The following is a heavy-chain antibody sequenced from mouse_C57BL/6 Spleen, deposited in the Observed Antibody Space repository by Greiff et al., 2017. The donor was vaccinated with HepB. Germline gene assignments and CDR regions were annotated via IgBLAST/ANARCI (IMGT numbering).Heavy chain of an antibody. J-gene: IGHJ4*01. D-gene: IGHD3-2*02. CDR1: GYAFSSSW. Sequence: VKPGASVKISCKASGYAFSSSWMNWVKQRPGKGLEWIGRIYPGDGDTNYNGKFKGKATLTADKSSSTAYMQLSSLTSEDSAVYFCARDSSGHYAMDYWGQGTSVTVSS. CDR2: IYPGDGDT. CDR3: ARDSSGHYAMDY. V-gene: IGHV1-82*01.